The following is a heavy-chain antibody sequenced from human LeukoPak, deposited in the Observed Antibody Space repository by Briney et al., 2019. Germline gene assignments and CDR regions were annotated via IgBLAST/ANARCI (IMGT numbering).Heavy chain of an antibody. CDR1: GYTFTSYG. J-gene: IGHJ5*02. Sequence: GASVKVSCKASGYTFTSYGTSWVRQAPGQGLEWMGGIIPIFGTANYAQKFQGRVTITADESTSTAYMELSSLRSEDTAVYYCASHLGYCSSTSCLGWFDPWGQGTLVTVSS. V-gene: IGHV1-69*13. D-gene: IGHD2-2*01. CDR2: IIPIFGTA. CDR3: ASHLGYCSSTSCLGWFDP.